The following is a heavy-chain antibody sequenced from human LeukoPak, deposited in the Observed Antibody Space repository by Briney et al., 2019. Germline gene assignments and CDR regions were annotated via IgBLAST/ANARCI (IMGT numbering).Heavy chain of an antibody. Sequence: SGGSLRLSCAASGFTFDDYAMHWVRQAPGKGLEWVSGISWNSGSIGYADSVKGRFTISRDNAKNSLYLQMNSLRAEDTALYYCAKDIRGISGWDGYFDYWGQGTLVTVSS. CDR3: AKDIRGISGWDGYFDY. D-gene: IGHD6-19*01. CDR2: ISWNSGSI. V-gene: IGHV3-9*01. J-gene: IGHJ4*02. CDR1: GFTFDDYA.